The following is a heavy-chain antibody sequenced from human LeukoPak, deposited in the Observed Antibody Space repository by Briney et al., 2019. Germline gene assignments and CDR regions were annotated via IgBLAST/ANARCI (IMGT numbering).Heavy chain of an antibody. J-gene: IGHJ4*02. CDR1: GFALSNYN. CDR2: IDRSSTII. D-gene: IGHD2-8*01. V-gene: IGHV3-48*01. CDR3: AREINDGYFDY. Sequence: PGGSLRLSCAASGFALSNYNMNWVRQAPGEGLEWLSYIDRSSTIIYYADSVKGRFTISRDNAKNSLYLQMNSLRAEDTAVYYCAREINDGYFDYWGQGTLVTVSS.